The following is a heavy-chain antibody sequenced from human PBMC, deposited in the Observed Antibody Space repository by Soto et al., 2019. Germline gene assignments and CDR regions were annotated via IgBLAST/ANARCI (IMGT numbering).Heavy chain of an antibody. V-gene: IGHV5-51*01. CDR1: GYSFTSYW. D-gene: IGHD4-17*01. CDR2: IYPGDSDT. Sequence: GESLKISCKASGYSFTSYWIAWVRQMPGKGLEWMGIIYPGDSDTRYSPSFQGQVTISADKSINTAYLQWSSLKDSDIAVYYCARAHPYGDYTRRYFHHWGQGTLVTVSS. CDR3: ARAHPYGDYTRRYFHH. J-gene: IGHJ1*01.